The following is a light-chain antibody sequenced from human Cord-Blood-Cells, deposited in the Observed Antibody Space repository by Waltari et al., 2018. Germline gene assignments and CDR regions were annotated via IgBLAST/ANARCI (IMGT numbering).Light chain of an antibody. CDR1: QSVSSY. J-gene: IGKJ2*01. Sequence: EIVLTQSPATLSLSPGERATLSCRASQSVSSYLAWYQQKPGQAPSLLIYDASNRATGIPARFSGSGAGTDFTLTISSLEPEDFAVYYCQQRSNWPYTFGQVTKLEIK. CDR2: DAS. CDR3: QQRSNWPYT. V-gene: IGKV3-11*01.